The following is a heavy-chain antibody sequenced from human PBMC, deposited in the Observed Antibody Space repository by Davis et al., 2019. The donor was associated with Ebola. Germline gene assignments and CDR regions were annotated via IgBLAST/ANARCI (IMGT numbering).Heavy chain of an antibody. D-gene: IGHD3-3*01. CDR1: GISFGTNW. V-gene: IGHV3-7*01. J-gene: IGHJ4*02. Sequence: GGSLRLSCAASGISFGTNWMSWVRQAPGKGLEWVANMAQDGSQIYYVDSVKGRFTISRDNAKNSLYRQMNSLRVEDTAVYYCCQFWSGYFTYWGQGALVTVSS. CDR3: CQFWSGYFTY. CDR2: MAQDGSQI.